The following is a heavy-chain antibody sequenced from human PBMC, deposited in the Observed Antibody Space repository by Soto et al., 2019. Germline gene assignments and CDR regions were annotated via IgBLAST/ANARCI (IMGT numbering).Heavy chain of an antibody. V-gene: IGHV1-69*01. Sequence: QVQLVQSGAEVKKPGSSVQVSCKASGGTFSSYAISWVRQAPGPGLEWMGGIIPIFGTANYAQKFQGRVTISADESSVTAYMELSILRSEDTAVYYCARVGGYSGYEYYYGMDVWGQGTTVTVSS. CDR2: IIPIFGTA. D-gene: IGHD5-12*01. CDR1: GGTFSSYA. CDR3: ARVGGYSGYEYYYGMDV. J-gene: IGHJ6*02.